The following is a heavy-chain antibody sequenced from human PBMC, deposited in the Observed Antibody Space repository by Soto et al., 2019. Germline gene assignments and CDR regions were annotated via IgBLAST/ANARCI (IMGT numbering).Heavy chain of an antibody. D-gene: IGHD1-26*01. CDR3: ARLVHYYYYMDV. J-gene: IGHJ6*03. CDR2: IYSGGST. V-gene: IGHV3-66*04. Sequence: VQLVESGGGLVQPGGSLRLSCAASGFTVSSNYMSWVRQAPGKGLEWVSVIYSGGSTYYADSVKGRFTISRDNSKNTLYLQMNSLRAEDTAVYYCARLVHYYYYMDVWGKGTTVTVSS. CDR1: GFTVSSNY.